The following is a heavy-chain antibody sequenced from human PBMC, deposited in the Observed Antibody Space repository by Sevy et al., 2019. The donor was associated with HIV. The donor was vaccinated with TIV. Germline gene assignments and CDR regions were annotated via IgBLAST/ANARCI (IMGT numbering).Heavy chain of an antibody. CDR1: GFTFSSFG. V-gene: IGHV3-33*01. CDR3: ARGVEFYGSGDYGHAFMPDF. D-gene: IGHD4-17*01. J-gene: IGHJ4*01. CDR2: IWFDGSNR. Sequence: GGSLRLSCAASGFTFSSFGMRWVRQAPGKGLEWVAVIWFDGSNRYYADSVKGRFTISRDIAKNTLHLQMNSLRAEDTDVYYGARGVEFYGSGDYGHAFMPDFWGHGTLVTVSS.